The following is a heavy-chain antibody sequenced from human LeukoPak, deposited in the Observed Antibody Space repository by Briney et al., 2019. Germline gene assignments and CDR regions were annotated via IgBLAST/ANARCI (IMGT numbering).Heavy chain of an antibody. Sequence: ASVKVSCKASGYTFTGYYLHWVRQAPGQGLEWMGRINPNTGGTNHAQKFQGRVTMTRDTSISTAYMELRSLRSDDAAVYYCASWAGYCSSNNCYATSLDYWGQGTLVTVSA. J-gene: IGHJ4*02. CDR3: ASWAGYCSSNNCYATSLDY. CDR2: INPNTGGT. D-gene: IGHD2-2*01. V-gene: IGHV1-2*06. CDR1: GYTFTGYY.